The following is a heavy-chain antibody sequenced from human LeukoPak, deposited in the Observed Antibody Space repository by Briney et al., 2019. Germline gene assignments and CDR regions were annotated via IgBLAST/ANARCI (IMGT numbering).Heavy chain of an antibody. CDR3: ARIPGRLRADYYYYYMDV. D-gene: IGHD5-12*01. CDR1: GYTFTSYG. CDR2: ISAYNGNT. Sequence: ASVKVSCKASGYTFTSYGISWVRQAPGQGLEWMGWISAYNGNTNYAQKLQGRVTMTTDTSTSTAYMELRSLRSDDTAVYYCARIPGRLRADYYYYYMDVWGKGTTVTVSS. V-gene: IGHV1-18*01. J-gene: IGHJ6*03.